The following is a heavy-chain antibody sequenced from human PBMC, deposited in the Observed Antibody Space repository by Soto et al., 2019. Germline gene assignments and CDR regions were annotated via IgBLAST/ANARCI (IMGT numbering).Heavy chain of an antibody. D-gene: IGHD4-4*01. V-gene: IGHV3-33*01. CDR1: GFTFSSYG. J-gene: IGHJ6*02. Sequence: GGSLRLSYAASGFTFSSYGMHWVRQAPGKGLEWVAVIWYDGSNKYYADSVKGRFTISRDNSKNTLYLQMNSLRAEDTAVYYCARDKNSKYYYGMDVWGQGTTVTVSS. CDR3: ARDKNSKYYYGMDV. CDR2: IWYDGSNK.